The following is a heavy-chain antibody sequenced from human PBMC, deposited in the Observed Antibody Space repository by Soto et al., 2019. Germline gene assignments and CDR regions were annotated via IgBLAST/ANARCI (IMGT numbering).Heavy chain of an antibody. Sequence: SETLSLTCTVSGGSISSGGYYWSWIRQHPGKGLEWIGYIYYSGSTYYNPSLKSRVTISVDTSKNQFSLKLSSVTAADTAVYYCARGSEGYKESSGNYQDAFDIWGQGTMVTVSS. CDR2: IYYSGST. CDR1: GGSISSGGYY. V-gene: IGHV4-31*03. D-gene: IGHD3-22*01. CDR3: ARGSEGYKESSGNYQDAFDI. J-gene: IGHJ3*02.